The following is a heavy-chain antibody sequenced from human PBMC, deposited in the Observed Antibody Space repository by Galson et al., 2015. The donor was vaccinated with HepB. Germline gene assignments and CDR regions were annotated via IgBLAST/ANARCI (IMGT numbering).Heavy chain of an antibody. CDR1: GFTFSSYA. V-gene: IGHV3-23*01. Sequence: SLRLSCAASGFTFSSYAMRWVRQAPGKGLEWVSAIWGSGGSTYYAESVKGRFTISRDNSKNTLYLQMNSLRAEDTAVYYCAKDLGFVVVTPDYWGQGTLVTVSS. D-gene: IGHD2-21*02. CDR3: AKDLGFVVVTPDY. J-gene: IGHJ4*02. CDR2: IWGSGGST.